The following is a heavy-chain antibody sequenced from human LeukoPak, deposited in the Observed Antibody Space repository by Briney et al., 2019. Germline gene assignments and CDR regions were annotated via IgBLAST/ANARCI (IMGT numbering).Heavy chain of an antibody. J-gene: IGHJ4*02. V-gene: IGHV1-18*01. CDR1: GYTFYSYG. D-gene: IGHD2/OR15-2a*01. CDR3: VRDGRFEYCHFYYFDY. Sequence: ASVTVSFKASGYTFYSYGISWVRQAPGQGLEWMAWISVYNDNRRYAQNFQGRVTLTTDKSTSTAYMELRSLKSDDTATYYCVRDGRFEYCHFYYFDYWGQGTQVTVSS. CDR2: ISVYNDNR.